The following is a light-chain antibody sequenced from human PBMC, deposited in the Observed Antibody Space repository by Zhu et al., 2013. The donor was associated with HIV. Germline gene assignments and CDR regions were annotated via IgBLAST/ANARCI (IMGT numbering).Light chain of an antibody. V-gene: IGLV1-47*01. Sequence: QSVLTQPPSVSGAPGQRVTISCTGSSSNIGAGYDVHWYQQFPGTSPKLLIYRNNQRPSGIPDRFSGSKSGTSASLAITGLRSEDEADYYCATWDDSLSAYVFGTGTKVTVL. CDR3: ATWDDSLSAYV. CDR1: SSNIGAGYD. J-gene: IGLJ1*01. CDR2: RNN.